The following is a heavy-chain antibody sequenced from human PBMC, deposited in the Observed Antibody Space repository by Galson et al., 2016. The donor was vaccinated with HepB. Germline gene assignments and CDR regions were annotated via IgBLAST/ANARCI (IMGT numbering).Heavy chain of an antibody. Sequence: SLRLSCAASGFTFSTYSMNWVRQAPGEGLEWISYISDTSRAIYYADSVKGRFAISRDNGKNSLYLQMNSLRDEDTAIYYCARDTAFYARASGMDVWGQGTTVTVSS. V-gene: IGHV3-48*02. CDR1: GFTFSTYS. CDR3: ARDTAFYARASGMDV. J-gene: IGHJ6*02. CDR2: ISDTSRAI. D-gene: IGHD3-16*01.